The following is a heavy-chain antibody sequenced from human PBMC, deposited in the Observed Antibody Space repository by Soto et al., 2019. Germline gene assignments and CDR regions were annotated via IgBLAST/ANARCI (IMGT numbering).Heavy chain of an antibody. CDR2: ISYSGSS. Sequence: SETLSLTCTVSGGSMSSHYWTWLRQPPGKGLEWIGYISYSGSSYYNPSLKSRVTISADTSRNQFSLRLTSVIAADTAVYFCARADPDASVGFWGQGTLVTVS. CDR1: GGSMSSHY. CDR3: ARADPDASVGF. D-gene: IGHD3-16*01. V-gene: IGHV4-59*11. J-gene: IGHJ4*02.